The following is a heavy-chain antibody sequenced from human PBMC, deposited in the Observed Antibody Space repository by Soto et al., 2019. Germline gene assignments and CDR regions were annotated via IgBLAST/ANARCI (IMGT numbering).Heavy chain of an antibody. V-gene: IGHV3-21*06. CDR1: AFTYSNCN. D-gene: IGHD3-10*01. Sequence: GASMRHSYRSSAFTYSNCNVNRLRQAPGKGLEWVSSISSGSSYIYYADSVKGRFTISRDNAKNSLYLQMNSLRAEDTAVYYCARSSGGSGKLWNYYGMDVWGQGT. J-gene: IGHJ6*02. CDR3: ARSSGGSGKLWNYYGMDV. CDR2: ISSGSSYI.